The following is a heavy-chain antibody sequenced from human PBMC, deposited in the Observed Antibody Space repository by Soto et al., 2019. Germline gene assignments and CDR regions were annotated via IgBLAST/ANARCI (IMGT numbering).Heavy chain of an antibody. V-gene: IGHV3-23*01. CDR2: ISGSGVIT. J-gene: IGHJ4*02. Sequence: EVQLLESGGGLVQPGGSLRLSCVASGFTFKNYDMRWVRQAPGKGLEWVSGISGSGVITYYADSVRGRFTISRDNSKNTLYLQLNSLGAEDTAIYYCAKDRQFRSYYESAGHYNNWGQGTLVTVSS. CDR3: AKDRQFRSYYESAGHYNN. CDR1: GFTFKNYD. D-gene: IGHD3-9*01.